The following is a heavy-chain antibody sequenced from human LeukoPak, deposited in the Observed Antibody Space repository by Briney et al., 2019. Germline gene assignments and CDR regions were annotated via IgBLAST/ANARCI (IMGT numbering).Heavy chain of an antibody. J-gene: IGHJ4*02. CDR1: GFIFSSYG. CDR3: AKRRPHYDILTGYRYYFDY. CDR2: ISGSGGST. D-gene: IGHD3-9*01. V-gene: IGHV3-23*01. Sequence: GGSLRLSCAASGFIFSSYGMSWVRQAPGRGLEWVSSISGSGGSTYYADSVKGRFTISRDNSKNTLYLQMNSLRAEDTAVYYCAKRRPHYDILTGYRYYFDYWGQGTLVTVSS.